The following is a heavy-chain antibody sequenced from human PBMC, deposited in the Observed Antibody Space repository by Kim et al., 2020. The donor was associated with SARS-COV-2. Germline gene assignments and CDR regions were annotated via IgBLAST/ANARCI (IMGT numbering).Heavy chain of an antibody. D-gene: IGHD2-15*01. Sequence: YADPTNDRLTISRDTTKNTLDLQMNSLGAEDTAVYYCARSRYSLYGMDVWGQGTTVTVSS. J-gene: IGHJ6*02. V-gene: IGHV3-30*01. CDR3: ARSRYSLYGMDV.